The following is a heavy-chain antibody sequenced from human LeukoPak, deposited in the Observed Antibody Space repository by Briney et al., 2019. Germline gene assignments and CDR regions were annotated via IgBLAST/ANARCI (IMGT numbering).Heavy chain of an antibody. CDR1: GITFSTYG. CDR2: IRYDGNDK. Sequence: PGGSLRLSCEASGITFSTYGMHWVRQAPGKGLEWVAFIRYDGNDKYYAESVRGRFTVSRDNSKNTLYLQMNSLRAEDTAVYYCARDRRWPPVGNVVVPAAKTIIPQGFDMWGQGTVVTVSS. V-gene: IGHV3-30*02. J-gene: IGHJ3*02. D-gene: IGHD2-2*01. CDR3: ARDRRWPPVGNVVVPAAKTIIPQGFDM.